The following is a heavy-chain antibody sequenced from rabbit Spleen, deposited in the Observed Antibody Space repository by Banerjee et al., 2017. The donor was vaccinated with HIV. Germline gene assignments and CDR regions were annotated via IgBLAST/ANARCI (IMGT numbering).Heavy chain of an antibody. CDR3: ARGGYGGHIYAMGL. Sequence: QSLEESGGDLVKPGASLTLTCTASGFSFSSDYYMCWVRQAPGKGLEWIGCTYPTNGDTWYASWVNGRLTISKTSSTTVTLQMTSLTAADTATYFCARGGYGGHIYAMGLWGQGTLVTVS. J-gene: IGHJ4*01. D-gene: IGHD4-2*01. CDR2: TYPTNGDT. CDR1: GFSFSSDYY. V-gene: IGHV1S40*01.